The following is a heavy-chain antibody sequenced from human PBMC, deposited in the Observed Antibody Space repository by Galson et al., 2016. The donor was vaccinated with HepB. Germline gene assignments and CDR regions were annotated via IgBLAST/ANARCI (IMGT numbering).Heavy chain of an antibody. V-gene: IGHV1-69*13. J-gene: IGHJ4*02. D-gene: IGHD3-3*01. CDR2: IIPIFGTA. CDR1: GGNFSNYG. Sequence: SVKVSCKASGGNFSNYGISWVRQAPGQGLEWMGGIIPIFGTAHYAQKFQDRVTIIADEFTTTAYMELSSLRTEDTAVYYCAGLGATDYWGQRTLVTVSS. CDR3: AGLGATDY.